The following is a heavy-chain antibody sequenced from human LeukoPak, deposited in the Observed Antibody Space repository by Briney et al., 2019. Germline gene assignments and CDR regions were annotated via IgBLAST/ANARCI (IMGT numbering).Heavy chain of an antibody. CDR2: XXXRSKWYN. CDR3: AREDYSSGWLKRIGFDY. CDR1: GDSVSXXXXX. V-gene: IGHV6-1*01. J-gene: IGHJ4*02. D-gene: IGHD6-19*01. Sequence: SQTLSLTCAISGDSVSXXXXXXNWIRQSPXRXXXXXXXXXXRSKWYNDYAVSVKSRITINPDTSKNQFSLQLNSVTPEDTAVYYCAREDYSSGWLKRIGFDYWGQGTLVTVSS.